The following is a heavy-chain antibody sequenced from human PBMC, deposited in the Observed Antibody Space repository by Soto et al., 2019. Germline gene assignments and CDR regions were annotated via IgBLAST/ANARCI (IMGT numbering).Heavy chain of an antibody. J-gene: IGHJ5*02. CDR2: ISYDGSNK. CDR1: GFTFSSYG. Sequence: GGSLRLSCAASGFTFSSYGMHWVRQAPGKGLEWVAVISYDGSNKYYADSVKGRFTIFRDNSKNTLYLQMNSLRAEDTAVYYCAKDPVPLGGGYYPNWFDPWGQGTLVTVSS. D-gene: IGHD3-22*01. V-gene: IGHV3-30*18. CDR3: AKDPVPLGGGYYPNWFDP.